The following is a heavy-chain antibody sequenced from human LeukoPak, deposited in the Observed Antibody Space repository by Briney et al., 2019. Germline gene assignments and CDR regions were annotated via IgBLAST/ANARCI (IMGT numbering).Heavy chain of an antibody. CDR3: ARRGYSYGSGSLDY. CDR1: GFTFSSYG. V-gene: IGHV3-30*03. Sequence: GGSLRLSCAASGFTFSSYGMHWVRQAPGKGLEWVAVISYDGSNKYYADSVKGRFTISRDNSKNTLYLQMNSLRAEDTAVYYCARRGYSYGSGSLDYWGQGTLVTVSS. CDR2: ISYDGSNK. J-gene: IGHJ4*02. D-gene: IGHD5-18*01.